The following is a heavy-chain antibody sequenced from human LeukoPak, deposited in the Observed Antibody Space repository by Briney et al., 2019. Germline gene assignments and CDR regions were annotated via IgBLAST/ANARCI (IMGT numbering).Heavy chain of an antibody. CDR2: INSDGSST. V-gene: IGHV3-74*01. J-gene: IGHJ3*02. D-gene: IGHD2-2*01. CDR3: ARVPGAFDI. CDR1: GFMFSSYW. Sequence: GGSLRLSCVASGFMFSSYWMNWVRQAPGKGLVWVSRINSDGSSTSYADSVKGRFTISRDNAKNTLFLQMNSLRAEDTAVYYCARVPGAFDIWGQGTMVTVSS.